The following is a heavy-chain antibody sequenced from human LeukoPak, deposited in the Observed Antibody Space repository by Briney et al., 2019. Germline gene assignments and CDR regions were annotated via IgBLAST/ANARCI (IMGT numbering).Heavy chain of an antibody. V-gene: IGHV3-43*01. CDR1: GFTFEDFT. CDR3: SKGDDRYGFDY. CDR2: ITWDGQNI. Sequence: GGSLRLSCAASGFTFEDFTMHWVRQAPGKALEWVSLITWDGQNIEYQDSVKGRFTISRDNSENSLYLQMKSLKTKDTALYFCSKGDDRYGFDYWGQGTLVTVSS. D-gene: IGHD5-18*01. J-gene: IGHJ4*02.